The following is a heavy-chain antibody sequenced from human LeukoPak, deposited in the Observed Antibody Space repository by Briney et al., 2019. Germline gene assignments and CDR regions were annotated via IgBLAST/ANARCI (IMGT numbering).Heavy chain of an antibody. D-gene: IGHD3-10*01. V-gene: IGHV4-4*02. CDR3: ASWSRSLVRGVIHFDY. Sequence: SETLSLTCAVSGGSISSSNWWSWVRQPPGKGLEWIGEIYHSGSTNYNPSLKSRVTISVDKSKNQFSLKPNSVTAADTAVYYCASWSRSLVRGVIHFDYWGQGTLVTVSS. CDR2: IYHSGST. CDR1: GGSISSSNW. J-gene: IGHJ4*02.